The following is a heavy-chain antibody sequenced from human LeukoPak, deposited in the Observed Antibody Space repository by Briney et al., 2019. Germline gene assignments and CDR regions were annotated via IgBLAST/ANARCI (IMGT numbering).Heavy chain of an antibody. CDR2: INHSGST. D-gene: IGHD2-15*01. CDR3: ARARSTVVPTNYYYYGMDV. J-gene: IGHJ6*02. Sequence: PSETLSLTCVVYGGSFSGYYWSWIRQPPGKGLEWIGEINHSGSTNYNPSLKSRVTISVDTSKNQFSLKLSSVTAADTAVYYCARARSTVVPTNYYYYGMDVWGQGTTVTVSS. CDR1: GGSFSGYY. V-gene: IGHV4-34*01.